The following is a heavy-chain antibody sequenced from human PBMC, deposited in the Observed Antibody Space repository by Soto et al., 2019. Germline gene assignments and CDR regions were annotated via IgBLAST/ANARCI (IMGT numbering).Heavy chain of an antibody. CDR2: IYATGTT. J-gene: IGHJ5*02. CDR1: GGSINSAGHS. V-gene: IGHV4-30-4*07. Sequence: SETLSLTCTVSGGSINSAGHSWGWVRQSPGKGLEWIGRIYATGTTDYNPSLKSRVMMSVDTSKKQFSLKLRSVTAADTAVYYCVRDGTKTLRDWFDPWGQGISVTVSS. D-gene: IGHD1-1*01. CDR3: VRDGTKTLRDWFDP.